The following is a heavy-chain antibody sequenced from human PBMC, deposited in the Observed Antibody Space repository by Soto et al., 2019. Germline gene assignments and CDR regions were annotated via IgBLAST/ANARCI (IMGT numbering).Heavy chain of an antibody. Sequence: QITLKESGPTLVKPTQTLTLTCTFSGFSLSTSGVGVGWIRQPPGKALEWLALIYWDDDKRYSPSLKSRLTSTKDTSKNQVVLRMTIMDPVDTATYYCAHFALTGSRSSWFVADWGQGTLVTVSS. V-gene: IGHV2-5*02. J-gene: IGHJ4*02. CDR2: IYWDDDK. CDR3: AHFALTGSRSSWFVAD. CDR1: GFSLSTSGVG. D-gene: IGHD6-13*01.